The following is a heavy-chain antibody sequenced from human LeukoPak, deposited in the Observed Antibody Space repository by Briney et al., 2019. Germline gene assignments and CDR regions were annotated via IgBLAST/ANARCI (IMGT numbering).Heavy chain of an antibody. V-gene: IGHV3-23*01. D-gene: IGHD3-3*01. CDR3: AKDSMLDFWSASSTYYYYLDV. CDR2: ISGSGANT. CDR1: GFGFNIYA. J-gene: IGHJ6*03. Sequence: PGGSLRLSCAASGFGFNIYAMSWVRQAPGKGLEWVSAISGSGANTYSADSVRGRFTISRDNSKNTLYLQMNSLRAEDTAVYFCAKDSMLDFWSASSTYYYYLDVWGEGTTVTVSS.